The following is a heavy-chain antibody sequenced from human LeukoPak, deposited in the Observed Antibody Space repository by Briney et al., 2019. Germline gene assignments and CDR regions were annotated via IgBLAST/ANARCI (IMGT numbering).Heavy chain of an antibody. CDR3: AKDPRDHSYGWSWRYFDY. CDR2: TSSSDAGK. V-gene: IGHV3-23*01. CDR1: GFSLSSYA. D-gene: IGHD5-18*01. J-gene: IGHJ4*02. Sequence: GGSLRLSCTVSGFSLSSYALSWVRRAPGKGLEWVSATSSSDAGKYYADSVRGRFTISRDNSKNTLYLQMNSLRAEDTAVYYCAKDPRDHSYGWSWRYFDYWGQGTLVTVSS.